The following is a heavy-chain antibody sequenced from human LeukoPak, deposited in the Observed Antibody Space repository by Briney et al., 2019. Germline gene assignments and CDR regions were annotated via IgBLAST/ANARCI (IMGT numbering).Heavy chain of an antibody. CDR1: GFTFRNDI. Sequence: GGSLRLSCAASGFTFRNDIMNWVRQAPGKGLEWVAVISKDERYIHYADSVKGRFTISRDISRNTLFLQMDSLRAEDTALYYCVRERDGFDVWGQGTMVTVSS. CDR2: ISKDERYI. V-gene: IGHV3-30*04. J-gene: IGHJ3*01. CDR3: VRERDGFDV.